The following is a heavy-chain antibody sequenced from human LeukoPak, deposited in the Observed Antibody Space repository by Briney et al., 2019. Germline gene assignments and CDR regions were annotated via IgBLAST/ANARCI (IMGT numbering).Heavy chain of an antibody. CDR3: ARDLGPDDYGDY. CDR2: INPNSGGT. Sequence: ASVKVSCKASGYTFTGYHMHWVRQAPGQGLEWMGWINPNSGGTNYAQKFQGRVTMTRDTSISTAYMELSRLRSDDTAVYYCARDLGPDDYGDYWGQGTLVTVSS. V-gene: IGHV1-2*02. CDR1: GYTFTGYH. J-gene: IGHJ4*02.